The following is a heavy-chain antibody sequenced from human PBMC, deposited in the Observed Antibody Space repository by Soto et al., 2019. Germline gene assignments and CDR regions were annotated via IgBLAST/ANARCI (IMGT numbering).Heavy chain of an antibody. CDR2: IKRDGSEK. CDR3: ASLEWESSGYADY. D-gene: IGHD5-12*01. Sequence: EVQLVESGGGLVQPGGSLRLSCAASGFTFGSNWMSWVRQAPGKGLEWVANIKRDGSEKYYVDSVKGRFTISRDNAKNTLYLQMNSLRADVTAVYYCASLEWESSGYADYWGQGTLVPVSS. J-gene: IGHJ4*02. V-gene: IGHV3-7*03. CDR1: GFTFGSNW.